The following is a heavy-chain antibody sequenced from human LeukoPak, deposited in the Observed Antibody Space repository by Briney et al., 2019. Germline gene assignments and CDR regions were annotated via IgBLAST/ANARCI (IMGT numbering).Heavy chain of an antibody. Sequence: GGSLRLSCAASGCTFSSYAMSWVRRAPGKGLEWVSAISGSGGSTYYADSVKGRFTISRDNSKNTLYLQMNSLRAEDTAVYYCAKDPGDDYGALNWSDPWGQGTLVTVSS. V-gene: IGHV3-23*01. J-gene: IGHJ5*02. D-gene: IGHD4-17*01. CDR1: GCTFSSYA. CDR3: AKDPGDDYGALNWSDP. CDR2: ISGSGGST.